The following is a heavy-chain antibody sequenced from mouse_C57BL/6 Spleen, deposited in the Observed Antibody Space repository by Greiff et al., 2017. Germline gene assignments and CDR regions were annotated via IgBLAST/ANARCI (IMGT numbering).Heavy chain of an antibody. D-gene: IGHD2-2*01. CDR1: GYTFTSYG. J-gene: IGHJ4*01. Sequence: VKLMESGAELARPGASVKLSCKASGYTFTSYGISWVKQRTGQGLEWIGEIYPRSGNTYYNEKFKGKATLTADKSSSTAYMELRSLTSEDSAVYFCARGRMVKTDYYAMDYWGQGTSVTVSS. CDR2: IYPRSGNT. V-gene: IGHV1-81*01. CDR3: ARGRMVKTDYYAMDY.